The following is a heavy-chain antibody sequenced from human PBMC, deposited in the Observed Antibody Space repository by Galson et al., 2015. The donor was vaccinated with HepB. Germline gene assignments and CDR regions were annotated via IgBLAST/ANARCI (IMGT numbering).Heavy chain of an antibody. CDR2: IYPGDFDT. CDR3: ARRERSCFDGNCDFYWFDS. Sequence: QSGAEVKKPGESLKISCKASGYTFANYWIGWVRQMPGKGLEWMGIIYPGDFDTRYSPSFQGRVSMSADKSITTVYLQWSSLKASDTAIYYCARRERSCFDGNCDFYWFDSWGQGTLATVSS. D-gene: IGHD2-21*01. CDR1: GYTFANYW. V-gene: IGHV5-51*01. J-gene: IGHJ5*01.